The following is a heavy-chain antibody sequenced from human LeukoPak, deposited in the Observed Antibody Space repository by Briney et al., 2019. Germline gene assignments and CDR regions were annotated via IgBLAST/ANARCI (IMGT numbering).Heavy chain of an antibody. Sequence: GGSLRLSCVASGFSFSTYWMHWVRHAPGKGLVWVSRISSDGSTTNYADSVKGRFTISRDNAKNTLYLQMDSLRVEDTAVYYCARWAAAVDYWGQGTLVTVSS. CDR2: ISSDGSTT. D-gene: IGHD6-13*01. V-gene: IGHV3-74*01. J-gene: IGHJ4*02. CDR3: ARWAAAVDY. CDR1: GFSFSTYW.